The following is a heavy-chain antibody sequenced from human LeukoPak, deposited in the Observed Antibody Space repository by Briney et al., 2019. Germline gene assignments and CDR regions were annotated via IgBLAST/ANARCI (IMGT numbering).Heavy chain of an antibody. CDR2: IYYCGST. V-gene: IGHV4-59*12. J-gene: IGHJ5*02. Sequence: SETLSLTCTVSGGSISSYYWSWIRQPPGKGLEWIGYIYYCGSTNYNPSLKSRVTISVDTSKNQFSLKLSSVTAADTAVYYCAREVADYDSSGYYSSGDWFDPWGQGTLVTVSS. CDR3: AREVADYDSSGYYSSGDWFDP. D-gene: IGHD3-22*01. CDR1: GGSISSYY.